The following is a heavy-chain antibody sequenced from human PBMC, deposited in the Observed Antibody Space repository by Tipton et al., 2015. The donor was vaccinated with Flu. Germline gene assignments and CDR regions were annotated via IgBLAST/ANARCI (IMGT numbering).Heavy chain of an antibody. CDR1: GGSISTGGYY. CDR2: MSASGSS. D-gene: IGHD3-10*01. CDR3: ARGSGSGTDVTFYF. Sequence: TLSLTCTVSGGSISTGGYYWIWIRQHPGKGLEWIGRMSASGSSKYKPSLKSRVTMSVDTSKNQFSLRLTSVTSADTAVYYCARGSGSGTDVTFYFWGQGTLVTVSS. J-gene: IGHJ4*02. V-gene: IGHV4-61*02.